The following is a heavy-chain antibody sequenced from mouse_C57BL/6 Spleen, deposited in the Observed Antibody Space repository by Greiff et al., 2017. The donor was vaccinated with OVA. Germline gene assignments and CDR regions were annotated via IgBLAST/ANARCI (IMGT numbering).Heavy chain of an antibody. CDR2: IDPSDSYT. CDR1: GYTFTSYC. J-gene: IGHJ2*01. V-gene: IGHV1-59*01. Sequence: QVQLKQPGAELVRPGTSVKLSCKASGYTFTSYCMHWVKQRPGQGLEWIGVIDPSDSYTNYNQKFKGKATLTVDTSSSTAYMQLSSLTSEDSAVYYCAAGNLLRYQLGFDYWGQGTTLTVSS. CDR3: AAGNLLRYQLGFDY. D-gene: IGHD1-1*01.